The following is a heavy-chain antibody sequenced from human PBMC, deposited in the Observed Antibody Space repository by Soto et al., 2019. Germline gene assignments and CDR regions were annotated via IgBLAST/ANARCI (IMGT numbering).Heavy chain of an antibody. V-gene: IGHV1-58*02. CDR2: IIVGSGNT. CDR3: AAVGGSDAFDI. D-gene: IGHD1-26*01. J-gene: IGHJ3*02. CDR1: GYTFTSYA. Sequence: SVKVSCKASGYTFTSYAMHWVRQARGQRLEWIGWIIVGSGNTNYSQKFQGRVTITRDMSTSTAYMELSSLRSEDTAVYYCAAVGGSDAFDIWGQGTMVTVSS.